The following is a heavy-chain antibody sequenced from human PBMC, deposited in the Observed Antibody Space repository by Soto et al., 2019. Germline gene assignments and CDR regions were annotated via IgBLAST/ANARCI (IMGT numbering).Heavy chain of an antibody. CDR1: GFTFSDYG. V-gene: IGHV3-30*18. Sequence: QVQLGESGGGVVQPGKSLRLSCEASGFTFSDYGKHWVRQAPGKGLDWVAVISYDGSQKYYADSVKGRFTISRDNSKNSLYLQMNSLRDEDTAVYYCAKDSVEFTTSPTFDHWGQGALVTVSS. CDR2: ISYDGSQK. J-gene: IGHJ4*02. CDR3: AKDSVEFTTSPTFDH. D-gene: IGHD1-26*01.